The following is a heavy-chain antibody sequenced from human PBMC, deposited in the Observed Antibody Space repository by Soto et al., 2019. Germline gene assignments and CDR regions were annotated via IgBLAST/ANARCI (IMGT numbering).Heavy chain of an antibody. D-gene: IGHD2-21*02. V-gene: IGHV1-69*06. CDR2: IIPIFRTA. CDR3: ARAREMVTETKLGKFDY. J-gene: IGHJ4*02. Sequence: QVQLVQSGAEVKRPGSSVKVSCTASGGTFSRDAITCVRQAPGQGLEWMGGIIPIFRTANYAQKFKGRVTITADKSTSTAYMELSSLRSEDTAVYYCARAREMVTETKLGKFDYWGQGTLVTVSS. CDR1: GGTFSRDA.